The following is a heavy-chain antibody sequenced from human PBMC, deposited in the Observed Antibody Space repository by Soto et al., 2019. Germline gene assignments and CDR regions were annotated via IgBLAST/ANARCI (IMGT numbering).Heavy chain of an antibody. CDR1: GGSFSGYY. V-gene: IGHV4-34*01. CDR3: ARDKITGLFDY. Sequence: QVQLQQWGAGLLKPSETLSLTCAVYGGSFSGYYWTWIRQPPGTGLEWIGEINHSGSTNYNPSLKRRVTIAVDPSKIQFSLKLASVTAADTAVYYCARDKITGLFDYWGQGTLVTVSS. CDR2: INHSGST. J-gene: IGHJ4*02. D-gene: IGHD2-8*02.